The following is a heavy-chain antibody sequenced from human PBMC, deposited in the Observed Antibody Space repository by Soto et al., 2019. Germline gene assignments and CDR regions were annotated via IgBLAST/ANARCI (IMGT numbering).Heavy chain of an antibody. CDR3: AKGVGGYNFDY. CDR2: ISGSGGTT. CDR1: GFTFSSYS. V-gene: IGHV3-23*04. J-gene: IGHJ4*02. D-gene: IGHD5-12*01. Sequence: EVQLVESGGGLVKPGGSLRLSCAASGFTFSSYSMNWVRQAPGKGLEWVSAISGSGGTTYYADSVKGRFTISRDNSKNTLYLHMNSLRAEDTALYYCAKGVGGYNFDYWGQGILVTVSS.